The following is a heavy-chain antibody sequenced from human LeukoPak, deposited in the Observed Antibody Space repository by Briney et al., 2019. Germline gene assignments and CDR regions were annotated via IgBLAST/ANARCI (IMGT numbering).Heavy chain of an antibody. CDR1: GYSFTSYW. Sequence: GESLKISCKGSGYSFTSYWIGWVRQMPGKGVEWMGIIYPGDSDTRYSPSFQGQVTISADKSIHTAYLQCSSLNASYTAMYYCARGRLVGAITEFDYWGQRTLVTVSS. D-gene: IGHD1-26*01. CDR3: ARGRLVGAITEFDY. CDR2: IYPGDSDT. V-gene: IGHV5-51*01. J-gene: IGHJ4*02.